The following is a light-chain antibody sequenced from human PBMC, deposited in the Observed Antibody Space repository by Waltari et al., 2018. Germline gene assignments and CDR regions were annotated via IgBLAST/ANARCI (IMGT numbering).Light chain of an antibody. CDR2: AAS. CDR1: QSVSRY. Sequence: EVVLTQSPGTLSLSPGERATLSCRASQSVSRYLAWYQQRPGQAPRLLICAASTRATGVPDRFSGSGFGTDFSLTISRLEPEDFAVYYCQNHERLPATFGQGTKVEIK. J-gene: IGKJ1*01. CDR3: QNHERLPAT. V-gene: IGKV3-20*01.